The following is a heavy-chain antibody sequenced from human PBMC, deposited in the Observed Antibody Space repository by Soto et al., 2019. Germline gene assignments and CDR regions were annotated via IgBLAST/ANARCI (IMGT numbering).Heavy chain of an antibody. V-gene: IGHV1-69*12. CDR2: IIPIFGTG. D-gene: IGHD2-15*01. J-gene: IGHJ5*02. Sequence: QVQLVQSGAEVKKPGSSVKVSCKASGGTFSSYAISWVRQAPGQGLEWMGGIIPIFGTGNYAQKFQGRVTITVAESTRTAYMELSSLRSADTAVYYCARARTSSCPVGCWFDPWGQGTLVTVSS. CDR1: GGTFSSYA. CDR3: ARARTSSCPVGCWFDP.